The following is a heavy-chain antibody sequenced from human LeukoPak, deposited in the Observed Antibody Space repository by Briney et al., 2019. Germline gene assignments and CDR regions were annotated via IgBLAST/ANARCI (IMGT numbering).Heavy chain of an antibody. V-gene: IGHV3-30*01. CDR2: ISSDGSNE. CDR3: AGDPNRSYFDH. Sequence: PGRSLRLSCAASGFAFSTSSMHWVRQAPGKGLEWLALISSDGSNENFADSVKGRFTISRDNSKNTLYLQMNSLRSEDTAIYYCAGDPNRSYFDHWGQGTLVTVSS. CDR1: GFAFSTSS. D-gene: IGHD1-14*01. J-gene: IGHJ4*02.